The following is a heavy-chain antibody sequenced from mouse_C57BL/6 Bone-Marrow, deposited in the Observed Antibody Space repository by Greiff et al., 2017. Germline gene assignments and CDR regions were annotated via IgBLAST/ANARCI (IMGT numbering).Heavy chain of an antibody. D-gene: IGHD2-1*01. CDR1: GYTFTDYY. CDR2: INPNNGGT. V-gene: IGHV1-26*01. CDR3: APIYYGNEGFAY. J-gene: IGHJ3*01. Sequence: VQLQQSGPELVKPGASVKISCKASGYTFTDYYMNWVKQSPGKSLEWIGDINPNNGGTSYNQKFKGKATLTVDKSSSTAYMELRSLTSEDSAVYCGAPIYYGNEGFAYWGQGTLVTVSA.